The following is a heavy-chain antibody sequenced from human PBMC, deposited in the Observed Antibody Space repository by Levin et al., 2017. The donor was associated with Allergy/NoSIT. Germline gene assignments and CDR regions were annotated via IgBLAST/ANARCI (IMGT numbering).Heavy chain of an antibody. CDR2: ISSSGSTI. J-gene: IGHJ5*02. V-gene: IGHV3-11*01. D-gene: IGHD6-19*01. CDR3: ARCSVAVAGTRWFDP. Sequence: PGGSLRLSCAASGFTFSDYYMSWIRQAPGKGLEWVSYISSSGSTIYYADSVKGRFTISRDNAKNSLYLQMNSLRAEDTAVYYCARCSVAVAGTRWFDPWGQGTLVTVSS. CDR1: GFTFSDYY.